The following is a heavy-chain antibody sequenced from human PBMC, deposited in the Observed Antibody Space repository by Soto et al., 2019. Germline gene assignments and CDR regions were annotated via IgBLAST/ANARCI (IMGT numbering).Heavy chain of an antibody. CDR1: GGTFSSYA. J-gene: IGHJ4*02. Sequence: QVQLVQSGAEVKKPGSSVKVSCKASGGTFSSYAISWVRQAPGQGVEWMGGIMRILGTANYAQKFQGRVAITANESTSTAEMELSILRSEDTAGYYCARVHGGMAPHAYWGQGTLVTVSS. V-gene: IGHV1-69*12. CDR2: IMRILGTA. D-gene: IGHD6-13*01. CDR3: ARVHGGMAPHAY.